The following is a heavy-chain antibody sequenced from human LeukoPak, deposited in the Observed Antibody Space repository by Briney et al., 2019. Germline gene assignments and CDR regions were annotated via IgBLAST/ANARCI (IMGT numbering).Heavy chain of an antibody. Sequence: GGSLRLSCAASGFTFPSYGMDWVRQAPGKGLEWVAIIWYDGSKKYYADSVKGRFTVSRDNAKNSLYLQMNSLRAEDTAVYYCATQGRSAISGIWGQGTMVTVSS. CDR3: ATQGRSAISGI. V-gene: IGHV3-33*03. D-gene: IGHD3-3*01. CDR1: GFTFPSYG. J-gene: IGHJ3*02. CDR2: IWYDGSKK.